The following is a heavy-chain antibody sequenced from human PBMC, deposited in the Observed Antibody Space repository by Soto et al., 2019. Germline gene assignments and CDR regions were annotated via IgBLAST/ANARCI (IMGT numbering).Heavy chain of an antibody. CDR2: ISGSGGST. CDR3: AKDYLRSAYYDSSGYYYHFDY. J-gene: IGHJ4*02. V-gene: IGHV3-23*01. D-gene: IGHD3-22*01. Sequence: GGSLRLSCAASGFTFSSYAMSWVRQAPGKGLEWVSAISGSGGSTYYADSVKGRFTISRDNSKNTLYLQMNSLRAEDTAVYYCAKDYLRSAYYDSSGYYYHFDYWGQGTLVTVSS. CDR1: GFTFSSYA.